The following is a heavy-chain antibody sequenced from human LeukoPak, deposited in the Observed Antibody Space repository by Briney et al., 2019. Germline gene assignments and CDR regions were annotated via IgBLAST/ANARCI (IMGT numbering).Heavy chain of an antibody. CDR1: GFTVSSYY. V-gene: IGHV3-66*01. CDR2: IYSGGST. D-gene: IGHD4-11*01. Sequence: GGSLTLSCAASGFTVSSYYMTWVRQAPGKGLEWVSVIYSGGSTYYADSVKGRVAISRDNSKNTVFLQMNSVRAEDTAVYYCARSYSNHLFGMDVWGQGTTVTVSS. CDR3: ARSYSNHLFGMDV. J-gene: IGHJ6*02.